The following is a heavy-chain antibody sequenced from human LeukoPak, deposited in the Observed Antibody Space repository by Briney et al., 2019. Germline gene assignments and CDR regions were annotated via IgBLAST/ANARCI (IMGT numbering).Heavy chain of an antibody. Sequence: PSETLSLTRAVSGGSISSYYWSCIRQPAGKGLEWIGRIYTSGSTNYNPSLKSRVTISVDKSKNQFSLKLSSVTAADTAVYYCAREPPLAVSGPDYWGQGTLVTVSS. CDR2: IYTSGST. V-gene: IGHV4-4*07. CDR3: AREPPLAVSGPDY. J-gene: IGHJ4*02. CDR1: GGSISSYY. D-gene: IGHD6-19*01.